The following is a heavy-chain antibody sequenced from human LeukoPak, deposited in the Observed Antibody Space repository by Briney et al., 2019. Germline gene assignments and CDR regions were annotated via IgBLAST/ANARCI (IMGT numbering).Heavy chain of an antibody. J-gene: IGHJ4*02. D-gene: IGHD2-2*01. Sequence: SETLSLTCTVSGGSISSGSYYWSWIRQPAGKGLEWIGRIYTSGSTNYNPSLKSRVTISVDTSKNQFSLKLSSVTAADTAVYYCARGYCSSTSCYPFDYWGQGTLVTVSS. V-gene: IGHV4-61*02. CDR1: GGSISSGSYY. CDR2: IYTSGST. CDR3: ARGYCSSTSCYPFDY.